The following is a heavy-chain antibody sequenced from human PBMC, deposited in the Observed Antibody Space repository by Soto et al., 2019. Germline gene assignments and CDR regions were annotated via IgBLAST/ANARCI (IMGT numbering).Heavy chain of an antibody. D-gene: IGHD3-22*01. CDR1: GFTFSSYA. Sequence: GGSLRLSCAASGFTFSSYAMSWVRQAPGKGLEWVSAISGSGGSTYYADSVKGRFTISRDNSKNTLYLQMGSLRAEDMAVYYCARDLDSSGYYYFDYWGQGTLVTVSS. CDR2: ISGSGGST. V-gene: IGHV3-23*01. J-gene: IGHJ4*02. CDR3: ARDLDSSGYYYFDY.